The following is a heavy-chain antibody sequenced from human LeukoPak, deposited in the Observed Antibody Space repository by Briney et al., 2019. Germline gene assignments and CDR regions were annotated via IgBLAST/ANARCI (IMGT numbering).Heavy chain of an antibody. D-gene: IGHD4-17*01. CDR1: GFTFTKYL. Sequence: GGSLKLSCAASGFTFTKYLMHWVRQVPRKGLIWVSRINNEGNDKNYADSVKGRFSISRDNDKNTLYLKMNSLRAEDTAVYYCARGIYGNFDYWGQGSLVTVSS. CDR2: INNEGNDK. J-gene: IGHJ4*02. CDR3: ARGIYGNFDY. V-gene: IGHV3-74*01.